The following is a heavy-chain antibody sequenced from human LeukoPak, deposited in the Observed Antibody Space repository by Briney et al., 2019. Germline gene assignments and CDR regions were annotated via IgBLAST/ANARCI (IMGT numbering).Heavy chain of an antibody. CDR1: GDSVSSNSVT. CDR3: ARRLTQYDCFDP. D-gene: IGHD2-2*01. Sequence: SQTLSLTCAISGDSVSSNSVTWNWIRQSPSRGLEWLGRIYYRSTWYNDYAVSVRDRITVNPDTSKNQFSLHLNSVTPEDTAVYYCARRLTQYDCFDPWGQGILVTVSS. CDR2: IYYRSTWYN. V-gene: IGHV6-1*01. J-gene: IGHJ5*02.